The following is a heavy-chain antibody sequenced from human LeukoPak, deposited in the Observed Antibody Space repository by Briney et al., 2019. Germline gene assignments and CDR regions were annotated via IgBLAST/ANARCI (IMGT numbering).Heavy chain of an antibody. D-gene: IGHD2-2*01. CDR3: ARHQDCSSTSCYSGDAFDI. J-gene: IGHJ3*02. CDR1: GGTFSSYA. V-gene: IGHV1-69*05. Sequence: SVKVSCKATGGTFSSYAISCVRQAPGQGLEWMGRIIPIFGTANYAQKFQGRVTITTDESTSTAYMELSSLRSEDTAVYYCARHQDCSSTSCYSGDAFDIWGQETMVTVSS. CDR2: IIPIFGTA.